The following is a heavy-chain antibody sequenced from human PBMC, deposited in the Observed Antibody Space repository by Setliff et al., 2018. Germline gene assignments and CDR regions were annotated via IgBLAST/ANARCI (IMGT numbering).Heavy chain of an antibody. CDR2: IKEDGSQD. CDR1: GLTFSRYY. Sequence: LSCATSGLTFSRYYMAWVRQAPGKGLEWVAHIKEDGSQDYYADSMKGRFTISRDNAKESISLQMSSLRGEDTAVYFCVRDGGWKRFDYWGQGIMVTVSS. V-gene: IGHV3-7*03. CDR3: VRDGGWKRFDY. J-gene: IGHJ4*02. D-gene: IGHD2-15*01.